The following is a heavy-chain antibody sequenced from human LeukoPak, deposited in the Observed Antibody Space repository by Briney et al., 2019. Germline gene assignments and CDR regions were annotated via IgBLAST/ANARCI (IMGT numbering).Heavy chain of an antibody. D-gene: IGHD3-10*01. Sequence: PAGGSLRLSCAASGFTFSSYWMHWVRQAPGKGLVWVSRINSDGSSTSYADSVKGRFTISRDNAKNTLYLQMNSLRAEDTAVYYCARGMLMVRGVISDWGQGTLVTVSS. J-gene: IGHJ4*02. V-gene: IGHV3-74*01. CDR1: GFTFSSYW. CDR3: ARGMLMVRGVISD. CDR2: INSDGSST.